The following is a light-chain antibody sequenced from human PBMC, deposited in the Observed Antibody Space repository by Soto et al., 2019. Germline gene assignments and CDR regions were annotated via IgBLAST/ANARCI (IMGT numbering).Light chain of an antibody. CDR2: DVS. Sequence: AIPVTQSPSSLSASVGDRVTITCRASQDIRGALAWYQQKPGKAPKLLIFDVSTLETGVPARFSGGGSGTECTLTISSLQPEEFGTYFCQQFNSCPILFGHGTRLEIK. J-gene: IGKJ5*01. V-gene: IGKV1-13*02. CDR1: QDIRGA. CDR3: QQFNSCPIL.